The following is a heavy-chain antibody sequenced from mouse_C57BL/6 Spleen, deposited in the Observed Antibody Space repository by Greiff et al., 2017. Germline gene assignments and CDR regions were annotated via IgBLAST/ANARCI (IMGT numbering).Heavy chain of an antibody. CDR2: INPSSGYT. V-gene: IGHV1-7*01. CDR1: GYTFTSYW. D-gene: IGHD1-1*01. Sequence: QLQQSGAELAKPGASVKLSCKASGYTFTSYWMHWVKQRPGQGLEWSGYINPSSGYTKYNQKFKDKATLTADKSSSTAYMQLSSLTYEDSAVYYCAPVYGSSYGYFDVWGTGTTVTVSS. CDR3: APVYGSSYGYFDV. J-gene: IGHJ1*03.